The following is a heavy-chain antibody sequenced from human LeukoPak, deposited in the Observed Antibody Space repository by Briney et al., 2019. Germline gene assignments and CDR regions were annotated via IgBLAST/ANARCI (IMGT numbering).Heavy chain of an antibody. J-gene: IGHJ4*02. Sequence: GGSLRLSCAASGFTFDDYAMHWVRQAPGKGLEWVSGISWKSDRIGYADSVKGRFTISRDNAKNSLYLQMNSLRPEDTALYYCTKDSVAMVTTSDYWGQGTLVTVSS. V-gene: IGHV3-9*01. CDR2: ISWKSDRI. CDR3: TKDSVAMVTTSDY. CDR1: GFTFDDYA. D-gene: IGHD5-18*01.